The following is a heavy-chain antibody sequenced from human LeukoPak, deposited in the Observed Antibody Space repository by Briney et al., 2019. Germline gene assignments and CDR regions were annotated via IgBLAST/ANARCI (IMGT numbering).Heavy chain of an antibody. CDR2: ISSSGSTI. Sequence: GGSLRLSCAASGFTFSSYEMNWVRQAPGKGLEWVSYISSSGSTIYYADSVKGRFTISRDNAKNSLYPQMNSLRAEDTAVYYCARGGVYYFDYWGQGTLVTVSS. J-gene: IGHJ4*02. CDR3: ARGGVYYFDY. V-gene: IGHV3-48*03. D-gene: IGHD6-13*01. CDR1: GFTFSSYE.